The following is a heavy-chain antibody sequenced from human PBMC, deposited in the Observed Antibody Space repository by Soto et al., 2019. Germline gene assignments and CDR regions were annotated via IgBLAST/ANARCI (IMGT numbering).Heavy chain of an antibody. CDR3: ARDSYGDYGTDF. D-gene: IGHD4-17*01. Sequence: EVQLVESGGGLVKPGGSLRLSCAASGFTFTTYNLNWLRQAQGKGLEWVSSISSSGTNTYNADSLKGRCTLTRDNAKNSVYLQMNRLIVDDPGVYYCARDSYGDYGTDFCGQGTLVTVSS. V-gene: IGHV3-21*01. J-gene: IGHJ4*02. CDR2: ISSSGTNT. CDR1: GFTFTTYN.